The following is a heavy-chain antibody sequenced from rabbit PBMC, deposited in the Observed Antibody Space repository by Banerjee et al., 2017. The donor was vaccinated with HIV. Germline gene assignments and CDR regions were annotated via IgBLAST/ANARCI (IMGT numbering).Heavy chain of an antibody. CDR1: GFSFSNDYW. CDR3: ARDDAGGTYYTFNL. D-gene: IGHD8-1*01. CDR2: IYTGSSGST. J-gene: IGHJ4*01. V-gene: IGHV1S45*01. Sequence: QEQLEESGGGLVKPEGSLTLTCTASGFSFSNDYWICWVRQAPGKGLEWIACIYTGSSGSTYYASWAKGRFTISKTSSTTVTLQMTSLTAADTATYFCARDDAGGTYYTFNLWGPGTLVTVS.